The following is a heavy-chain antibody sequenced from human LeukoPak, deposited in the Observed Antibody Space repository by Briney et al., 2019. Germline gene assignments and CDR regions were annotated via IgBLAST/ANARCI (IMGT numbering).Heavy chain of an antibody. J-gene: IGHJ4*02. CDR3: ARDANNYYGSGSYYPPLGY. D-gene: IGHD3-10*01. V-gene: IGHV1-69*13. CDR2: IIPIFGTA. CDR1: GYTFTSYG. Sequence: APVKVSCKASGYTFTSYGISWVRQAPGQGLEWMGGIIPIFGTANYAQKFQGRVTITADESTSTAYMELSSLRSEDTAVYYCARDANNYYGSGSYYPPLGYWGQGTLVTVSS.